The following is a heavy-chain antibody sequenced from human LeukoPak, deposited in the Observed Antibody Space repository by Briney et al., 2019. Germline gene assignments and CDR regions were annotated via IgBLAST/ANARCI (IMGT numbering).Heavy chain of an antibody. CDR1: GYSIGSGYY. Sequence: MASETLSLTCAVSGYSIGSGYYWGWIRQPPGKGLEWIGTIYRSGSTYYNNPSLKSRVTISVDTSKNQFSLKLSSMTAADTAVYYCARGATTAFHFDYWGQGTLVTVSS. CDR3: ARGATTAFHFDY. J-gene: IGHJ4*02. D-gene: IGHD1-26*01. CDR2: IYRSGST. V-gene: IGHV4-38-2*01.